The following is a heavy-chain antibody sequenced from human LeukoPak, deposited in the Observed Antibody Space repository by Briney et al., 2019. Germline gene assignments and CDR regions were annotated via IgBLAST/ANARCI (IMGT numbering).Heavy chain of an antibody. J-gene: IGHJ4*02. V-gene: IGHV1-8*01. Sequence: ASVKVSCKASGYTFTSYDINWVRQATGQGLEWMGWMNPNSGNTGYAQKLQGRVTMTTDTSTSTAYMELRSLRSDDTAVYYCARGTYYYGSGSYFTFYYFDYWGQGTLVTVSS. CDR3: ARGTYYYGSGSYFTFYYFDY. D-gene: IGHD3-10*01. CDR1: GYTFTSYD. CDR2: MNPNSGNT.